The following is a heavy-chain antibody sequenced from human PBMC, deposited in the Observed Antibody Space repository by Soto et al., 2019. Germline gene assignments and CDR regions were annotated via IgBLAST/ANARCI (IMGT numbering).Heavy chain of an antibody. CDR2: IYWDDDK. V-gene: IGHV2-5*02. CDR1: GFSLSTSGVG. D-gene: IGHD2-15*01. J-gene: IGHJ6*02. Sequence: QITLKESGPTLVKPTQTLTLTCTFSGFSLSTSGVGVGWIRQPPGKALEWLALIYWDDDKRYSPSLTSRLTTTKXTXTNQLVLTRTNMDPVDTATYYCAHGLAVVANYGMDVWGQGTTVTVSS. CDR3: AHGLAVVANYGMDV.